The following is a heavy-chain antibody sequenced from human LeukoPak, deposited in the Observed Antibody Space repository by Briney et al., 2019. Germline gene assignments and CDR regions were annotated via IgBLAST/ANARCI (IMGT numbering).Heavy chain of an antibody. CDR2: IRYDGSNK. J-gene: IGHJ3*02. D-gene: IGHD3-3*01. CDR1: GFTFSSYG. Sequence: GGSLRLSCAASGFTFSSYGMHWVRQAPGKGLEWVAFIRYDGSNKYYADSVKGRFTISRDNSKNTLYLQMNSLRAEDTAVYYCANDVRYYDFWSNAKDAFDIWGQGTMVTVSS. CDR3: ANDVRYYDFWSNAKDAFDI. V-gene: IGHV3-30*02.